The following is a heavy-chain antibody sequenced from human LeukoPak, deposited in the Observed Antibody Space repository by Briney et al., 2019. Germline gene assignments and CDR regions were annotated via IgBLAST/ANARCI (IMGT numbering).Heavy chain of an antibody. D-gene: IGHD3-10*01. V-gene: IGHV3-7*01. Sequence: GGSLRLSCAASEFIFGAYWMTWVRQAPGKGLEWVAHINQDGTEKYYMDSVKGRFTISRDNAKKSLFLQMNSLTAEDTALYYCVRSLERFGTRDYWGQGTLVTVSP. CDR2: INQDGTEK. J-gene: IGHJ4*02. CDR3: VRSLERFGTRDY. CDR1: EFIFGAYW.